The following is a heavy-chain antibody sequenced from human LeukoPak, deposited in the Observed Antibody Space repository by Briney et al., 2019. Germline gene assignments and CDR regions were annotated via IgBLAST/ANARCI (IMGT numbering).Heavy chain of an antibody. CDR3: SGYCSGGSCYSGDY. CDR1: GYTSTGYY. D-gene: IGHD2-15*01. J-gene: IGHJ4*02. V-gene: IGHV1-2*06. CDR2: INPNSGGT. Sequence: ASVKVSCKASGYTSTGYYIHWVRQAPGQGLEWMGRINPNSGGTNYAQKFQGRVTMTRDTSISTAYMELSRLRSDDTAVYYCSGYCSGGSCYSGDYWGQGTLVTVSS.